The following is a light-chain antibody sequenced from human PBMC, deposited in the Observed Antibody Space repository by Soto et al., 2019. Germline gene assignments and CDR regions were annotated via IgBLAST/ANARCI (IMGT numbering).Light chain of an antibody. V-gene: IGLV2-14*03. J-gene: IGLJ1*01. Sequence: QSVLTQPASVSGSPGQSITISCTGTSSDVGGYNYVSWYQQHPGRAPKLIIYDVTNRPSGISNRFSGSKSGNTASLTISGLQTEDEADYYRISFPSRHIYVSGTGTKVTVL. CDR2: DVT. CDR1: SSDVGGYNY. CDR3: ISFPSRHIYV.